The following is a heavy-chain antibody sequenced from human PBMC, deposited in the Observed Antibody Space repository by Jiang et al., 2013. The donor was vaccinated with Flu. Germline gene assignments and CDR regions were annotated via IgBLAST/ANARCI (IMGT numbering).Heavy chain of an antibody. J-gene: IGHJ6*04. Sequence: GLLKPSETLSLTCTVSGGSISSYYWSWIRQPPGKGLEWIGYIYYSGSTNYNPSLKSRVTISVDTSKNQFSLKLSSVTAADTAVYYCASTPRIYGDYGYYYYGMDVWGKGTTVTVSS. CDR2: IYYSGST. V-gene: IGHV4-59*08. D-gene: IGHD4-17*01. CDR3: ASTPRIYGDYGYYYYGMDV. CDR1: GGSISSYY.